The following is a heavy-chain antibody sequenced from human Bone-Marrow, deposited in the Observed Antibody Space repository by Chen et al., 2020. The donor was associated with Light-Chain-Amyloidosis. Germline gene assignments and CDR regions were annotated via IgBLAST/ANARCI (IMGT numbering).Heavy chain of an antibody. CDR1: GFIFKDYG. CDR2: IWFDGSNK. J-gene: IGHJ4*02. CDR3: VRDRTGGLDAFDY. Sequence: QVQLVASGGGVVQPGRSLRLSCAVSGFIFKDYGMHWVRKAPGKGLEWVVVIWFDGSNKYYADSVKGRFTISRDNSKNTLDLEMNSLRAEDTAVYFCVRDRTGGLDAFDYWGQGTLVTVSS. V-gene: IGHV3-33*01. D-gene: IGHD7-27*01.